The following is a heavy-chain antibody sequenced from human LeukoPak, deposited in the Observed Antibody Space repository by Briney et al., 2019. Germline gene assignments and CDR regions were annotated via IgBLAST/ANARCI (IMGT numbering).Heavy chain of an antibody. V-gene: IGHV3-11*01. J-gene: IGHJ6*02. Sequence: PGGSLRLSCAASGFTFRDYNMNWVRQAPGQGLEWVSYITDSGSSIHYADSVNGRFTISRDNAKNPLYLQMNSLRAEDSAVYYCARSIGLTGGGVDVWGRGTTVTVSS. CDR1: GFTFRDYN. CDR2: ITDSGSSI. D-gene: IGHD3-9*01. CDR3: ARSIGLTGGGVDV.